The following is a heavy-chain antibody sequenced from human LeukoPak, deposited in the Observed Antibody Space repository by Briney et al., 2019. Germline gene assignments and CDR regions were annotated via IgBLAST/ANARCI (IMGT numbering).Heavy chain of an antibody. Sequence: SETLSLTCAVYGGSFSGYYWSWIRQPPGKGLEWIGEIKHSGSTNYNPSLKSRVTISVDTSKNQFSLKLSSVTAADTAVYYCARGLAARRAAAIGRYYFDYWGQGTLVTVSS. CDR3: ARGLAARRAAAIGRYYFDY. J-gene: IGHJ4*02. CDR2: IKHSGST. D-gene: IGHD6-6*01. CDR1: GGSFSGYY. V-gene: IGHV4-34*01.